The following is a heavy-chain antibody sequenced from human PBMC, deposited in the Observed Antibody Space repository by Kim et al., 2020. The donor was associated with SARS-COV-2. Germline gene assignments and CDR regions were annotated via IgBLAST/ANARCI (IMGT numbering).Heavy chain of an antibody. CDR3: ARSNWNYGLGYYYYYMDV. V-gene: IGHV4-59*01. J-gene: IGHJ6*03. Sequence: SETLSLTCTVSGGSISSYYWSWIRQPPGKGLEWIGYIYYSGSTNYNPSLKSRVTISVDTSKNQFSLKLSSVTAADTAVYYCARSNWNYGLGYYYYYMDV. D-gene: IGHD1-7*01. CDR1: GGSISSYY. CDR2: IYYSGST.